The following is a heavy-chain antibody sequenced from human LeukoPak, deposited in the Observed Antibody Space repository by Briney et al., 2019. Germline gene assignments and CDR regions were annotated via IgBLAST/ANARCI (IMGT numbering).Heavy chain of an antibody. V-gene: IGHV3-23*01. D-gene: IGHD6-19*01. CDR3: ARDENSGWKFGY. J-gene: IGHJ4*02. CDR2: ISGSGGST. CDR1: GFTFSSYG. Sequence: GGSLRLSCAASGFTFSSYGMSWVRQAPGKGLEWVSAISGSGGSTYYADSVKGRFTISRDNSKNTLYLQMNSLRAEDTAVYFCARDENSGWKFGYWGQGTLVTVSS.